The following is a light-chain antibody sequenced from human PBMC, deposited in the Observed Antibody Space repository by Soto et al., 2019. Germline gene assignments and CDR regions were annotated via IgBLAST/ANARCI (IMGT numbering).Light chain of an antibody. Sequence: DVVMTQSPLSLPVNLGEPAAISCRSTQSLVHSDGDTYLSWFHQRPGQSPRRLIFRVSKRDFGVPPRFIGSGSGTDFTLEITSVEAEDVGVYYCMQGTHWPPYTIGQWTRLEIK. J-gene: IGKJ2*01. CDR2: RVS. CDR1: QSLVHSDGDTY. V-gene: IGKV2-30*02. CDR3: MQGTHWPPYT.